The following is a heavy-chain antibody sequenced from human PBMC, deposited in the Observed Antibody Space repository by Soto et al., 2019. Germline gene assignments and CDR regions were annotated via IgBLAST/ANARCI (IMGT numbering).Heavy chain of an antibody. J-gene: IGHJ5*02. Sequence: EVQLLESGGGLVQPGGSLRLSCATSGFTFSSYAMTWVRQAPGKGLEWVSAISGSGVSTYYADSVEGRFTISRDNSKKKLFMQMISLRVEDTAVYYCAKYVGGAASSPIQFDHWGQGTLVTVSS. CDR1: GFTFSSYA. D-gene: IGHD1-26*01. CDR3: AKYVGGAASSPIQFDH. V-gene: IGHV3-23*01. CDR2: ISGSGVST.